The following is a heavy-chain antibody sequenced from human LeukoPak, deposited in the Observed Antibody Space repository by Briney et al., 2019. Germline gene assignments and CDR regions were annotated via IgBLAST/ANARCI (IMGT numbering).Heavy chain of an antibody. J-gene: IGHJ4*02. D-gene: IGHD2-2*01. CDR2: INPSSGST. CDR1: GYTFTGYY. V-gene: IGHV1-46*01. CDR3: ARDNSAVSDCSSTSCYHFGY. Sequence: ASVKVSCKASGYTFTGYYMHWVRQAPGQGLEWMGIINPSSGSTSYAQKFQGRVTMTRDTSTSTVYMDVSSLRSDDTAVYYCARDNSAVSDCSSTSCYHFGYWGQGTLVTVSS.